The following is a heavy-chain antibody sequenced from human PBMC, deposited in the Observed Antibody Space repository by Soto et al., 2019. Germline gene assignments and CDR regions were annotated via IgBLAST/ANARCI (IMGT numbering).Heavy chain of an antibody. J-gene: IGHJ4*02. CDR2: IWYDGSNK. CDR3: ARDEDYGSSSYGYFVDY. Sequence: PGGSLRLSCAASGFTFSSYGMHWVRQAPGKGLEWVAVIWYDGSNKYYADSVKGRFTISRDNSKNTLYVQMNSLKAEDTAVYYCARDEDYGSSSYGYFVDYWGKGTLVTVDS. CDR1: GFTFSSYG. V-gene: IGHV3-33*01. D-gene: IGHD3-22*01.